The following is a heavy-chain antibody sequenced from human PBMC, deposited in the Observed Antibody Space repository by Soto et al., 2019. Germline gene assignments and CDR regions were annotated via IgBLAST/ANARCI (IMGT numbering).Heavy chain of an antibody. D-gene: IGHD6-19*01. V-gene: IGHV4-4*07. CDR1: GGSISSYY. Sequence: SETLSLTCTVSGGSISSYYWSWIRQPAGKGLEGIGRIYTSGSTNYNPSLKSRVTMSVDTSKNQFSLKLSSVTAADTAVYYCARDRIAVAGTGVDWFDPWGQGTLVTVSS. CDR3: ARDRIAVAGTGVDWFDP. J-gene: IGHJ5*02. CDR2: IYTSGST.